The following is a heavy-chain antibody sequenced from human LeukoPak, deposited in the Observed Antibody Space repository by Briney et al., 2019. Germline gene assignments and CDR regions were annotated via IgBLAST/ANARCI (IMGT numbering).Heavy chain of an antibody. CDR3: AKRGKGNYYDSSGVYYFDY. CDR1: GFTFSSYG. D-gene: IGHD3-22*01. CDR2: ISYDGSNK. Sequence: GGSLRLSCAASGFTFSSYGMHWVRQAPGKGLGWVAVISYDGSNKYYADSVKGRFTISRDNSKNTLYLQMNSLRAEDTAVYYCAKRGKGNYYDSSGVYYFDYWGQGTLVTVSS. J-gene: IGHJ4*02. V-gene: IGHV3-30*18.